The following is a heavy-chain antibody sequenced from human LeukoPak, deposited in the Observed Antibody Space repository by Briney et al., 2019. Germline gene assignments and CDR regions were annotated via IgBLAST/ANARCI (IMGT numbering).Heavy chain of an antibody. J-gene: IGHJ5*02. Sequence: PSETLSLTCTVSGGSISSGSYYWSWIRQPAGKGLEWIGRIYTSGSTNYNPSLKSRVTISVDTSKNQFSLKLSSVTAADTAVYYCARAYGSGWEGQNWFDPWGQGTLVTVSS. CDR2: IYTSGST. CDR1: GGSISSGSYY. D-gene: IGHD3-10*01. CDR3: ARAYGSGWEGQNWFDP. V-gene: IGHV4-61*02.